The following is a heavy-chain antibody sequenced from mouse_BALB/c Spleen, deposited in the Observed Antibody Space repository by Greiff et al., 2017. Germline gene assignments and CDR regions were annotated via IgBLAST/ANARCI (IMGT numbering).Heavy chain of an antibody. CDR3: AREGGYYGYAMDY. V-gene: IGHV1S81*02. Sequence: VQLQQPGAELVKPGASVKLSCKASGYTFTSYWMHWVKQRPGQGLEWIGEINPSNGRTNYNEKFKGKATLTVDTSSSTAYMQLSSLTSEDTAVYFCAREGGYYGYAMDYWGQGTSVTVSS. CDR1: GYTFTSYW. J-gene: IGHJ4*01. D-gene: IGHD2-2*01. CDR2: INPSNGRT.